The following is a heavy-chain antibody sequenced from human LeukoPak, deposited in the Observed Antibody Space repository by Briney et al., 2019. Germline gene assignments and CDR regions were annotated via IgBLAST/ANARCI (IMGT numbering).Heavy chain of an antibody. V-gene: IGHV3-9*01. CDR2: ITWNSGNI. J-gene: IGHJ4*02. CDR1: GFSFVYYG. D-gene: IGHD1-26*01. Sequence: LRLPSAASGFSFVYYGMHWVRQAPGKGLEWVSGITWNSGNIGYADSAKGRFSISGDKAKNSLSLQMNSLRAEDTALYYCVRGLLERTTNFMGPYYWGQCFLVTFSS. CDR3: VRGLLERTTNFMGPYY.